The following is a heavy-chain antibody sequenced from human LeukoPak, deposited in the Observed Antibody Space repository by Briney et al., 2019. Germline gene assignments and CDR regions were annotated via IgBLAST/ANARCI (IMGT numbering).Heavy chain of an antibody. CDR1: EFPFSIYA. CDR2: IDASGSDT. J-gene: IGHJ4*02. D-gene: IGHD1-14*01. CDR3: ADYRKPQGLDY. V-gene: IGHV3-23*01. Sequence: GGSLRLSCEVSEFPFSIYAMAWVRQAPGQGLEWVSAIDASGSDTYYTDSVKGRFTISRDNSKNTVYLQMDSLRVEDTAVYYCADYRKPQGLDYWGQGTLVTVSS.